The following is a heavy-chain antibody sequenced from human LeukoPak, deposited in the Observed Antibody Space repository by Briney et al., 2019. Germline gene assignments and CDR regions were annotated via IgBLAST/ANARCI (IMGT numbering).Heavy chain of an antibody. V-gene: IGHV3-23*01. D-gene: IGHD3-10*01. Sequence: GGSLRLSCAASGFTFSSYWMNWARQAPGKGLEWVSAISGSGGSTYYADSVKGRFTISRDNSKNTLYLQMNSLRAEDTAVYYCAKHSTGVECWGRGTLVTVSS. CDR2: ISGSGGST. CDR3: AKHSTGVEC. CDR1: GFTFSSYW. J-gene: IGHJ2*01.